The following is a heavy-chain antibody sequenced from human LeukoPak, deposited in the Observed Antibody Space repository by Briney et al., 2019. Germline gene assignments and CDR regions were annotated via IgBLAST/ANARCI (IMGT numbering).Heavy chain of an antibody. Sequence: ASVKVSCKASGYTFTGYYMHWVRQAPGQGLEWMGWISAYNGNTNYAQKLQGRVTMTTDTSTSTAYMEPRSLRSDDTAVYYCARDLWEYSSSDFDYWGQGTLVTVSS. CDR2: ISAYNGNT. V-gene: IGHV1-18*04. D-gene: IGHD6-6*01. CDR1: GYTFTGYY. CDR3: ARDLWEYSSSDFDY. J-gene: IGHJ4*02.